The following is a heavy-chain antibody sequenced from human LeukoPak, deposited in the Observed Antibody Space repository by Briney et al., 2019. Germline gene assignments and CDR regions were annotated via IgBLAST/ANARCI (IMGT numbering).Heavy chain of an antibody. V-gene: IGHV4-39*01. CDR2: IYYSGST. CDR3: ASLRVVRGVIYRYYFDY. J-gene: IGHJ4*02. CDR1: GGSISSSSYY. D-gene: IGHD3-10*01. Sequence: SETLSLTCTVSGGSISSSSYYWGWIRQPPGKGLEWIGSIYYSGSTYYNPSFKSRVTISVDTSKNQFSLKLSSVTAADTAVYYCASLRVVRGVIYRYYFDYWGQGTLVTVSS.